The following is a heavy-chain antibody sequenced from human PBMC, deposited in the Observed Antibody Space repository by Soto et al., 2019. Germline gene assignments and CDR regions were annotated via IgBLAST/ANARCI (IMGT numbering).Heavy chain of an antibody. D-gene: IGHD6-13*01. V-gene: IGHV4-59*01. CDR2: IYYSGST. Sequence: TSETLCVTCTVSGGSISSYYWSWIRQPPGKGLEWIGYIYYSGSTNYNPSLKSRVTISVDTSKNQFSLKLSSVTAADTAVYYCARDRFLFASSSWHEGYFDYCGQRSLVTASS. CDR1: GGSISSYY. J-gene: IGHJ4*02. CDR3: ARDRFLFASSSWHEGYFDY.